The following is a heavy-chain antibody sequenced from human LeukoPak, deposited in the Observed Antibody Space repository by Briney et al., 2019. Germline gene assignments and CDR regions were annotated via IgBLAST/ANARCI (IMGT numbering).Heavy chain of an antibody. CDR1: GGSISSSSYY. CDR2: IYYSGST. J-gene: IGHJ6*02. Sequence: SETLSLTCTVSGGSISSSSYYWGWIRQPPGKGLEWVGYIYYSGSTNYNPSLKSRVTISVDTSKNQFSLKLSSVTAAGTAVYYCARQVNWNDYYGMDVWGQGTTVTVSS. D-gene: IGHD1-1*01. CDR3: ARQVNWNDYYGMDV. V-gene: IGHV4-61*05.